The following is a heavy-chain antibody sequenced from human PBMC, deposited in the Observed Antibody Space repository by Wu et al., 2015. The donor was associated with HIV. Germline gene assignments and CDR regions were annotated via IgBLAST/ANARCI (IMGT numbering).Heavy chain of an antibody. CDR3: ASDSSEGPFSHYYFAL. J-gene: IGHJ4*02. CDR2: INPNSGGT. CDR1: GYTSTVYY. V-gene: IGHV1-2*02. Sequence: QVQLVQSGAEVKKPGASVKVSCQASGYTSTVYYMHWMRQAPGQGLEWMGWINPNSGGTDYAQKFQGRLTMTRDSSISTAYMELSGLTSDDTAVYYCASDSSEGPFSHYYFALWGQGSLVTVSS. D-gene: IGHD3-3*01.